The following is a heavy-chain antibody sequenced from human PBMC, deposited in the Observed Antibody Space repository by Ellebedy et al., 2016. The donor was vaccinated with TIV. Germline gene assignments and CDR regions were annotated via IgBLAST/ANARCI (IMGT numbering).Heavy chain of an antibody. J-gene: IGHJ4*02. CDR3: ARDLLNYDILTGGADY. CDR2: INSDGSST. D-gene: IGHD3-9*01. Sequence: GESLKISXAASGFTFSSYWMHWVRQAPGKGLVWVSRINSDGSSTSYADSVKGRFTISRDNAKNTLYLQMNSLRAEDTAVYYCARDLLNYDILTGGADYWGQGTLVTVSS. CDR1: GFTFSSYW. V-gene: IGHV3-74*01.